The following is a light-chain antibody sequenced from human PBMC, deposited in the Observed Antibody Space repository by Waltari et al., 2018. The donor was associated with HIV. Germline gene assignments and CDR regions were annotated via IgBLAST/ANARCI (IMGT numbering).Light chain of an antibody. Sequence: DIQMTQSPSSLSASVGDSVTIACRASQSITTSLNWYQHKPGKAPKVLIYDASSLQTGVPSRFSGSGSGTDFTLTISGLQPEDFATYYCQQSYTTVTFGGGTKVEIK. CDR3: QQSYTTVT. CDR2: DAS. V-gene: IGKV1-39*01. J-gene: IGKJ4*01. CDR1: QSITTS.